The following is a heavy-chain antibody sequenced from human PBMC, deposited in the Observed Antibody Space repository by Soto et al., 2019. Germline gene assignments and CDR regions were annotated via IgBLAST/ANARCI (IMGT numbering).Heavy chain of an antibody. J-gene: IGHJ6*02. CDR2: IIPIFGRQ. Sequence: SVKVSCKLSGATFSSYAISWVRQAPGQGLEWMGGIIPIFGRQNYAQKFQARVTITADEPKSTANMDLRTLRSEDTAVYYCPSNFYGTDVWGQGTTVTVSS. CDR1: GATFSSYA. V-gene: IGHV1-69*13. CDR3: PSNFYGTDV.